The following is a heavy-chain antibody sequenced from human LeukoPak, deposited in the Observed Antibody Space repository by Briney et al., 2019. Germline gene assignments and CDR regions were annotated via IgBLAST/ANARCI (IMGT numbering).Heavy chain of an antibody. V-gene: IGHV3-7*01. CDR2: IKRDGSAK. D-gene: IGHD2-2*01. J-gene: IGHJ4*02. CDR3: ARWRGSTSERSDY. Sequence: GWSLRLTCPASGFIFSDYWMTWVRQAPGRGLDGVANIKRDGSAKYYVDSVKGRFTIYRDNAKNSLYLQMDSLRVEDTAKYYCARWRGSTSERSDYWGQGTLVTVSS. CDR1: GFIFSDYW.